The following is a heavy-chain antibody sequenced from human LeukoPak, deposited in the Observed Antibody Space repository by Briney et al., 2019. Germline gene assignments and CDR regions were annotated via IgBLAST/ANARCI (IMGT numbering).Heavy chain of an antibody. D-gene: IGHD3-22*01. CDR3: ARFYYDSSGYYYVAY. CDR2: INHSGST. CDR1: GGSVSGYY. Sequence: SETLSLTCAVYGGSVSGYYWSWIRQPPGKGLEWMGEINHSGSTNYTPSLKSRVTISVDTSQNQFSLKLSSVTAPDTAVYYCARFYYDSSGYYYVAYWGEGTLVTVSS. J-gene: IGHJ4*02. V-gene: IGHV4-34*01.